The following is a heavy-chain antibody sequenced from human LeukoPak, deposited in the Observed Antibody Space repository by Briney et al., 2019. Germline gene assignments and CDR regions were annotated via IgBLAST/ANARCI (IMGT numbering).Heavy chain of an antibody. CDR1: GYTFTSYG. CDR3: AGHSKVYGLVMKANWCEP. D-gene: IGHD3-3*01. V-gene: IGHV1-18*01. CDR2: ISAYNGNT. Sequence: ASVKVSCKASGYTFTSYGISWVRQAPGQGLEWMGWISAYNGNTNYAQKIQGRVTMTTDTSTSTAYMELRSLRSEDTAVYYCAGHSKVYGLVMKANWCEPWGREPWSPSPQ. J-gene: IGHJ5*02.